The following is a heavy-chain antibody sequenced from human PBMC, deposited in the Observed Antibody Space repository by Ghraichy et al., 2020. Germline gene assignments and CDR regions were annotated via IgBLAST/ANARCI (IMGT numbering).Heavy chain of an antibody. CDR1: SGSINRYY. V-gene: IGHV4-59*01. J-gene: IGHJ4*02. Sequence: SETLSFTCSVSSGSINRYYWSWIRQPPGKGLEWIGFIYYRGNTNYNPSLKSRVTISVDTSKNQFSLKLSSVTAADTALYYCARVPGNTYDYDSAGYYYIDYWGQGTLVTVSS. CDR3: ARVPGNTYDYDSAGYYYIDY. CDR2: IYYRGNT. D-gene: IGHD3-22*01.